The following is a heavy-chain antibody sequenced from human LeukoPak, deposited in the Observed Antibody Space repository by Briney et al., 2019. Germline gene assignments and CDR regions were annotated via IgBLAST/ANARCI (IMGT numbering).Heavy chain of an antibody. CDR1: GGTFSSYA. Sequence: ASVRVSCKASGGTFSSYAISWVRQAPGQGLEWMGWISAYNGNTNYAQKLQGRVTITRNTSISTAYMELSSLRSEDTAVYYCARGLSDAFDIWGQGTMVTVSS. J-gene: IGHJ3*02. CDR2: ISAYNGNT. D-gene: IGHD3-16*02. V-gene: IGHV1-8*03. CDR3: ARGLSDAFDI.